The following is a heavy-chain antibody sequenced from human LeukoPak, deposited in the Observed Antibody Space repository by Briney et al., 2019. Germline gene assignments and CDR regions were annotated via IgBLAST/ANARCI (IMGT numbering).Heavy chain of an antibody. J-gene: IGHJ4*02. Sequence: ASVKVSCKAHGYTFTGYYMHWMRQAPGQGPEWMGWIKPNSGGTNYAQKLQGRVTMTTDTSTSTAYMELRSLRSDDTAVYYCARDSSGGWYVYWGQGTLVTVSS. CDR2: IKPNSGGT. CDR1: GYTFTGYY. V-gene: IGHV1-2*02. D-gene: IGHD6-19*01. CDR3: ARDSSGGWYVY.